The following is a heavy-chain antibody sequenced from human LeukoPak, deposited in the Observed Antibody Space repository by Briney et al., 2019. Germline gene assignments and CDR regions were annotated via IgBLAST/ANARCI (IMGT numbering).Heavy chain of an antibody. D-gene: IGHD2-21*02. CDR1: GGSFSGYY. CDR2: INHSGST. V-gene: IGHV4-34*01. CDR3: ARDLTDCGGDCYLNWFDP. Sequence: SETLSLTCAVYGGSFSGYYWSWIRQPPGKGLEWIGEINHSGSTNYNPSLKSRVTISVDTSKNQFSLKLSSVTAADTAVYYCARDLTDCGGDCYLNWFDPWGQGTLVTVSS. J-gene: IGHJ5*02.